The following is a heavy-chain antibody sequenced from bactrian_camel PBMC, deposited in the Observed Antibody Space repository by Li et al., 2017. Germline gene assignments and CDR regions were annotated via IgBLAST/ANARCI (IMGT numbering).Heavy chain of an antibody. J-gene: IGHJ4*01. CDR1: GHDRYRNC. V-gene: IGHV3S63*01. Sequence: HVQLVESGGGSVQAGGSLRLACTWSGHDRYRNCMGWFRQAPGKEREGVATIHTIYHATHVADSVQGRFTISQDKGKNTVYLLMNSLKPDDSGTYICAYESGTTPDLCRQRGPGGYFGQGTQVTVS. CDR2: IHTIYHAT. D-gene: IGHD7*01.